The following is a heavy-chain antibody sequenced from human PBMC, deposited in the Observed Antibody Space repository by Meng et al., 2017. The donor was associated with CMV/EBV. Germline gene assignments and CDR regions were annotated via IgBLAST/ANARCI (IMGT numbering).Heavy chain of an antibody. CDR2: IKQDGSEK. D-gene: IGHD3-22*01. J-gene: IGHJ3*02. Sequence: GESLKISCAASGFTFSSYWMSWVRQAPGKGLEWVANIKQDGSEKYYVDSVKGRFTISRDNAKNSLYLQMNSLRAEDTAVYYCASWWDSSGYLHHGFDIWGQGTMVTVSS. CDR1: GFTFSSYW. V-gene: IGHV3-7*01. CDR3: ASWWDSSGYLHHGFDI.